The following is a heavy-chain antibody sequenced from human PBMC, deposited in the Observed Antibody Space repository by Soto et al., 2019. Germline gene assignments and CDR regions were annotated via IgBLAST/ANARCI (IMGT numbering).Heavy chain of an antibody. CDR1: GGSFSGYY. D-gene: IGHD3-3*01. J-gene: IGHJ3*02. V-gene: IGHV4-34*01. CDR3: ARGRRYYDFWSDYYPKDAFEI. CDR2: INHSGST. Sequence: QVQLQQWGAGLLKPSETLSLTCAVYGGSFSGYYWSWIRQPPGKGLEWIGEINHSGSTNYNPSLKSRVTISVDTSKNQVSLKLSSVTAADTAVYYCARGRRYYDFWSDYYPKDAFEIWGQGTMVTVSS.